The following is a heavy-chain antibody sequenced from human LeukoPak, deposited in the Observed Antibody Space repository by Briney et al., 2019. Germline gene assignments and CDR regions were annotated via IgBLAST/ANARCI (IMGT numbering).Heavy chain of an antibody. CDR1: GFTFSRSA. Sequence: PGGSLRLSCVASGFTFSRSAMTWVRPGPGTGLEFVASIIYSGGATYYADSVKVRFTIYRDNSKNTLYLQMNSLRAEDTALYYCAKDGLYYDGSEHVYYFDSWGQGTLVTVSS. CDR3: AKDGLYYDGSEHVYYFDS. V-gene: IGHV3-23*01. CDR2: IIYSGGAT. J-gene: IGHJ4*02. D-gene: IGHD3-22*01.